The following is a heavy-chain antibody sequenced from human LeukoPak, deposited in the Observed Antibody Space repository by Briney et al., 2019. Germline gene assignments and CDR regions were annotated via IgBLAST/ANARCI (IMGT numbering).Heavy chain of an antibody. CDR3: AKAKGGSWDYYDTNDFAAFDI. Sequence: SGTLSLTCAVSGGSISSSNWWSWVRPPPGKGLEWIGEIYHSGSTNYNPSLKSRVTISVDKSKNQFSLKLSSVTAADTAVYYCAKAKGGSWDYYDTNDFAAFDIWGQGTMVTVSS. D-gene: IGHD3-22*01. V-gene: IGHV4-4*02. CDR2: IYHSGST. J-gene: IGHJ3*02. CDR1: GGSISSSNW.